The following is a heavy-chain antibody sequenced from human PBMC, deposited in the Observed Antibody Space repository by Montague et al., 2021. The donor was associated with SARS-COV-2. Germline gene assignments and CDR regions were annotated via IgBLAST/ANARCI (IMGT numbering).Heavy chain of an antibody. CDR2: ITWNSGSS. J-gene: IGHJ2*01. V-gene: IGHV3-9*01. CDR1: VFSLEYFS. D-gene: IGHD4-23*01. CDR3: AKERDYRGYYWYYDL. Sequence: SRILSCAASVFSLEYFSMHLLRQVPGKGLEWVSGITWNSGSSTYSDSVNVRFTISRDNAQNSLFLQMDSLKVEDSALYYCAKERDYRGYYWYYDLWGRGTLVTVT.